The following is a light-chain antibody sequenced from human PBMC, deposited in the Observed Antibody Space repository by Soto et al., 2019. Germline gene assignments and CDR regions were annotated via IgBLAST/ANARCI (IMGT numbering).Light chain of an antibody. CDR3: QQYGSWT. CDR1: QTISSNN. J-gene: IGKJ1*01. CDR2: GTS. V-gene: IGKV3-20*01. Sequence: EIVLTQSPGTLSASPGERATLSCRASQTISSNNLAWYQQKPGQAPSLLIYGTSSRATGIPDRFSGSGSGTDFTLTISRLEPEDSAIYYCQQYGSWTFGQGTKVEI.